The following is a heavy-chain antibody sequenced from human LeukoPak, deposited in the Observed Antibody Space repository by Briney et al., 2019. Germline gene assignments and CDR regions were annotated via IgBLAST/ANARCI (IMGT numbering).Heavy chain of an antibody. J-gene: IGHJ4*02. D-gene: IGHD1-26*01. Sequence: QTGGPLRLSCAVSGFTFSNAWMNWVRQAPGKGLEWVGRIRSKANSYATAYAASVKGRFTISRDDSKNTAYLQMNSLKTEDTAVYYCTRHGTSGSTHFDYWGQGTLVTVSS. CDR3: TRHGTSGSTHFDY. CDR2: IRSKANSYAT. V-gene: IGHV3-73*01. CDR1: GFTFSNAW.